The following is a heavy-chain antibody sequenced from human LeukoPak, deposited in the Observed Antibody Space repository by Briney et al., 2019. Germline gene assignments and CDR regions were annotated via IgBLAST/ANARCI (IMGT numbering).Heavy chain of an antibody. D-gene: IGHD3-22*01. V-gene: IGHV1-18*01. CDR3: ARVPLKSYDSSGYYYWDPYYYYGMDV. Sequence: ASVKVSCKASGYTFSNYGISWVRQAAGQGLEWMGWISAYNDNTNYAQKLQGRITMTPDTSTSTAYMELRSLRSDDTAVYYCARVPLKSYDSSGYYYWDPYYYYGMDVWGQGTTVTVSS. J-gene: IGHJ6*02. CDR1: GYTFSNYG. CDR2: ISAYNDNT.